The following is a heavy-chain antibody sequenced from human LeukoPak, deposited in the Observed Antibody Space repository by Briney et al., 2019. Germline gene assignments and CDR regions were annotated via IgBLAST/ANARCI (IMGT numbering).Heavy chain of an antibody. Sequence: PGGSLRLSCAASGFTFSSYAMTWVRQAPGKGLEWVANINEDGGLKYYVDSVKGRFTISRDNTNNSLYLQMISLRVDDTAVYYCARVGKNGWDFDHWGQGTLVTVSS. CDR2: INEDGGLK. V-gene: IGHV3-7*01. CDR1: GFTFSSYA. CDR3: ARVGKNGWDFDH. D-gene: IGHD6-19*01. J-gene: IGHJ4*02.